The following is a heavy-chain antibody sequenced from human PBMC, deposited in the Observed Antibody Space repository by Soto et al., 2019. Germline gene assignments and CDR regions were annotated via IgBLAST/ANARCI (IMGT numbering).Heavy chain of an antibody. J-gene: IGHJ4*02. Sequence: QVQLVESGGGVVQPGRSLRLSCAASGFTFSSYGMHWVRQAPGKGLEWVAVIWYDGSNKYYADSVKGRFTISRDNSKNTLYLQMNSLRAEDTAVYYCAREDQAGYSSGYLDYWGQGTLVTVSS. V-gene: IGHV3-33*01. CDR2: IWYDGSNK. D-gene: IGHD6-19*01. CDR3: AREDQAGYSSGYLDY. CDR1: GFTFSSYG.